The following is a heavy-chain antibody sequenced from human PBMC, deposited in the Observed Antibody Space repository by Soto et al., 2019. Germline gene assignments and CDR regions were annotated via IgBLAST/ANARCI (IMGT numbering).Heavy chain of an antibody. CDR1: GYSFTSYW. J-gene: IGHJ5*02. Sequence: GESLKISCKGSGYSFTSYWIGWVRQMPGKGLEWMGIIYPGDSDTRYSPSFQGQVTISADKSISTAYLRWSSLKASDTAMYYCARRMGLYYYDSSGYWFDPWCQGTLVTVSS. CDR2: IYPGDSDT. D-gene: IGHD3-22*01. V-gene: IGHV5-51*01. CDR3: ARRMGLYYYDSSGYWFDP.